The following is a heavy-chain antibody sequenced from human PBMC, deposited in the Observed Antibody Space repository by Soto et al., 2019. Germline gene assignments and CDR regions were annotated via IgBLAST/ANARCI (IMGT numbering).Heavy chain of an antibody. CDR2: IYYSGST. CDR3: ATSTTGGTPEGYFDY. J-gene: IGHJ4*02. V-gene: IGHV4-39*01. D-gene: IGHD3-16*01. Sequence: PSETLSLTCTVSGGSISSSSYYWGWIRQPPGKGLEWIGSIYYSGSTYYNPSLKSRVTISVDTSKNQFSLKLSSVTAADTAVYYCATSTTGGTPEGYFDYWGQGTLVTVSS. CDR1: GGSISSSSYY.